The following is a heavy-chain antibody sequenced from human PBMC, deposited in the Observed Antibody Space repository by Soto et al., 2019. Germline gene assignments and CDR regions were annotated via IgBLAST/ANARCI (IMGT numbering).Heavy chain of an antibody. CDR2: IYHSGST. CDR3: ARQHYYDSSGYYTWN. CDR1: GGSISSSNW. V-gene: IGHV4-4*02. J-gene: IGHJ4*02. D-gene: IGHD3-22*01. Sequence: PSETLSLTCAVSGGSISSSNWWSWVRQPPGKGLEWIGEIYHSGSTNYTPSLKNRVTISADTSNNQFSLRLNSVTAADTAVYYCARQHYYDSSGYYTWNWGQGTLVTV.